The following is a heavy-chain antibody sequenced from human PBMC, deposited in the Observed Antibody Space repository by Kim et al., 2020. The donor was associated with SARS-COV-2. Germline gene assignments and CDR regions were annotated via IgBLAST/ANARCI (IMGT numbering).Heavy chain of an antibody. D-gene: IGHD3-10*01. CDR1: GYTFTDYF. Sequence: ASVKVSCKASGYTFTDYFMHWVRQAPGQGLEWMGWINPNTGVANYAQEFQGRVTMTRDRSMTTAYMELSSLRYNDTAVYYCARYGSAGRASGTSSSGIDFWGQGTLVTVSS. CDR2: INPNTGVA. J-gene: IGHJ4*02. V-gene: IGHV1-2*02. CDR3: ARYGSAGRASGTSSSGIDF.